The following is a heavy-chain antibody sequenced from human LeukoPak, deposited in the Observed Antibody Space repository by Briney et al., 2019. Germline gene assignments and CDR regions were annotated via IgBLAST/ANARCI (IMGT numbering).Heavy chain of an antibody. Sequence: GSLRLSCAAPGFTFSSYAMSWVRQAPGKGLEWVSAISGSGGSTYYADSVKGRLTISRDNSKNTLYLQMNSLRAEDTAVYYCAKVGQQLVVMWGVYFDYWGQGTLVTASS. J-gene: IGHJ4*02. CDR1: GFTFSSYA. CDR3: AKVGQQLVVMWGVYFDY. CDR2: ISGSGGST. V-gene: IGHV3-23*01. D-gene: IGHD6-13*01.